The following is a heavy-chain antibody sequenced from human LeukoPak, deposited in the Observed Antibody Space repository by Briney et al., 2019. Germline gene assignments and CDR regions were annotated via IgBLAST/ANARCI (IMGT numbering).Heavy chain of an antibody. J-gene: IGHJ6*03. CDR2: IYYSGST. D-gene: IGHD3-16*02. CDR3: AREAQLRLGELSLYYYYYMDV. Sequence: SGTLSLTCAVSGGSISSYYWSWIRQPPGKGLEWIGYIYYSGSTNYNPSLKSRVTISVDTSKNQFSLKLSSVTAADTAVYYCAREAQLRLGELSLYYYYYMDVWGKGTTVTVSS. V-gene: IGHV4-59*01. CDR1: GGSISSYY.